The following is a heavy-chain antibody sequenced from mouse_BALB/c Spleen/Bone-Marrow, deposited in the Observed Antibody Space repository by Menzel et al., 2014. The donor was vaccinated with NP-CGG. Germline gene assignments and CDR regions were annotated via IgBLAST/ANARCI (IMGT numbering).Heavy chain of an antibody. CDR1: GFTFSNFG. CDR2: ISGGSSAI. Sequence: VQLQQSGGGLVQPGGSRKLSCAASGFTFSNFGMHWVRQSPEKGLEWVAYISGGSSAINYADTVKGRFTISRDNPKNTLFLQMTSLRSEDTAIYDCAREGGVRGRVYVDYWGQGTALTVSS. CDR3: AREGGVRGRVYVDY. V-gene: IGHV5-17*02. D-gene: IGHD2-14*01. J-gene: IGHJ2*01.